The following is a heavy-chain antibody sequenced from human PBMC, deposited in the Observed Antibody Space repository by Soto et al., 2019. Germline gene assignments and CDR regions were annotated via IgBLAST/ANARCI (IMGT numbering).Heavy chain of an antibody. CDR1: GYSFTSYD. CDR2: MHPSNGNT. D-gene: IGHD1-1*01. V-gene: IGHV1-8*01. CDR3: ARATLASERNFDF. Sequence: QVQLVQSGAEVKKPGASVKVSCKASGYSFTSYDIYWVRQATGLGLEWMGWMHPSNGNTGYAQKFQGRVTMTRNTSITTAYMELSSLRSEDTAVYYCARATLASERNFDFWGQGTLVTVSS. J-gene: IGHJ4*02.